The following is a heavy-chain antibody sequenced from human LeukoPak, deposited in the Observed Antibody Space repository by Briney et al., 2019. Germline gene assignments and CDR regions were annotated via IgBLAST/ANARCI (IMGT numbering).Heavy chain of an antibody. J-gene: IGHJ4*02. CDR3: ARHSSSWRTPFEY. V-gene: IGHV4-34*01. CDR2: INHSGST. Sequence: PSQTLSLTCAVYGGSFSGYYSSWIRQPPGKGLEWIGEINHSGSTNYNPSLKSRVTISVDTSKNQFSLKLSSVTAADTAVYYCARHSSSWRTPFEYWGQGTLVTVSS. D-gene: IGHD6-13*01. CDR1: GGSFSGYY.